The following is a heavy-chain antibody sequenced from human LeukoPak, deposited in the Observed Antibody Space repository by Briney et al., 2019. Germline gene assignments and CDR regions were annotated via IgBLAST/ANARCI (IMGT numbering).Heavy chain of an antibody. CDR1: GFTFSSYS. CDR3: ARDQSYFDY. Sequence: GGSLRLSCAASGFTFSSYSMNWVRQAPGKGLEWVSSISSSSSYRYYADSVKGRFTISRDNAENSLYLQMNSLRAEDTAVYYCARDQSYFDYWGQGTLVTVSS. CDR2: ISSSSSYR. V-gene: IGHV3-21*01. J-gene: IGHJ4*02.